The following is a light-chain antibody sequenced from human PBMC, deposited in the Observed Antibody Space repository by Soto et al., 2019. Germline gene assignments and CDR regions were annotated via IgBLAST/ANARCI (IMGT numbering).Light chain of an antibody. CDR3: QQYNNRWT. CDR1: QSVGSN. J-gene: IGKJ1*01. V-gene: IGKV3-15*01. CDR2: GAS. Sequence: EIVMTQSPATLSVSPGERATLSCRARQSVGSNLAWYQQKPGQAPRLLIYGASTRAAGIPARFSGSGSGTEFTLTISSLQSEDFAVYFCQQYNNRWTFGPGTKVEI.